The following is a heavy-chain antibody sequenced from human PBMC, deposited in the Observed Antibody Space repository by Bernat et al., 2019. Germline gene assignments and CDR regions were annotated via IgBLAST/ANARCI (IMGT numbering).Heavy chain of an antibody. CDR3: ARSKVGATLNWFET. J-gene: IGHJ5*02. Sequence: QVQLVQSGAEVKKPGASVKVSCNASGYTFTSYGISWVRQAPGQGLEWMGLISAYNGNTNYAQKLQGRVTMTTDTSTSTAYMELRRLRSDDTAVYYCARSKVGATLNWFETWGKGTLVTVSS. CDR2: ISAYNGNT. CDR1: GYTFTSYG. D-gene: IGHD1-26*01. V-gene: IGHV1-18*01.